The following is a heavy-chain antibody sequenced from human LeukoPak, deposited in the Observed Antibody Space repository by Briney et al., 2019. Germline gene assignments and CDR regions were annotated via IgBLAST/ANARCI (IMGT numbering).Heavy chain of an antibody. J-gene: IGHJ4*02. CDR1: GITFSSYA. Sequence: GGTLRLSCAASGITFSSYAMSWVRQAPGKGLEWVSAISGSGGSTYYADSVKGRFTISRDNSKNTLYLQMNSLRAEDTAVYYCVKDRGWSRSLDYWGQGTLVTVSS. CDR2: ISGSGGST. CDR3: VKDRGWSRSLDY. V-gene: IGHV3-23*01. D-gene: IGHD3-10*01.